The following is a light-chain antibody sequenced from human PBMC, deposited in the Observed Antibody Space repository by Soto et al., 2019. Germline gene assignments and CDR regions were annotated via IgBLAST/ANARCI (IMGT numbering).Light chain of an antibody. CDR3: QQYGSSPRT. J-gene: IGKJ1*01. CDR2: DAS. V-gene: IGKV3-11*01. Sequence: EIMLTQSPATLSLSPGETATLSCRANQLISNYLAWYQQKPGQAPRLLIYDASNRATGIPARFSGSGSGTDFTLTISSLEPEDFAVYYCQQYGSSPRTFGQGTKVDIK. CDR1: QLISNY.